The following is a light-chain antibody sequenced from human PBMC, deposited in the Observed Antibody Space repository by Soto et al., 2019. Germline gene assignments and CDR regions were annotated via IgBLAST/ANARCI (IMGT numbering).Light chain of an antibody. CDR2: GAS. J-gene: IGKJ5*01. V-gene: IGKV3D-15*01. Sequence: EIVMTQSPATLSVSPGEGVTLSCRASQRLTSDLAWYQQRPGQAPRLLIYGASIRATGIPARFSGSGSGTDFTLIINRLEPEDVAIYYCQQYGGSPRITFGQGTRLEIK. CDR1: QRLTSD. CDR3: QQYGGSPRIT.